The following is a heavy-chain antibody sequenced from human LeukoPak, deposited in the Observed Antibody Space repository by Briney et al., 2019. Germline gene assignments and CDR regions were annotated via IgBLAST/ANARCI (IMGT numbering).Heavy chain of an antibody. D-gene: IGHD6-19*01. J-gene: IGHJ2*01. CDR2: INHSGST. Sequence: PSETLSLTCAVYGGSFSGYYWSWIRQPPGKGLEWIGEINHSGSTNYNPSLKSRVTISVDTSKNQFSLKLSSVTAADTAVYYCARDFYSSGFYWYFDLWGRGTLVTVSS. V-gene: IGHV4-34*01. CDR3: ARDFYSSGFYWYFDL. CDR1: GGSFSGYY.